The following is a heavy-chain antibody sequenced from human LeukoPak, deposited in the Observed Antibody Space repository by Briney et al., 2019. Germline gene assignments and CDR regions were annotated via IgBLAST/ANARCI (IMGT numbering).Heavy chain of an antibody. CDR3: AKDTAIERYCTNGVCSPFDY. J-gene: IGHJ4*02. V-gene: IGHV3-23*01. CDR2: ISDSGGST. CDR1: GFTFSSYA. Sequence: GGSLRLSCAASGFTFSSYAMSWVRQAPGKGLEWVSAISDSGGSTYDAYSVKGRFTTSSNNSKNTLYLQMNSLRAEDTALYYSAKDTAIERYCTNGVCSPFDYWGQGTLVTVSS. D-gene: IGHD2-8*01.